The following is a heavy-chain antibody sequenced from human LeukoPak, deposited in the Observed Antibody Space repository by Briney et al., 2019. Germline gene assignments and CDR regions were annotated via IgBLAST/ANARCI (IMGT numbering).Heavy chain of an antibody. CDR3: ASLAHFDGSTYYPDF. CDR1: GYTFTDYY. V-gene: IGHV1-2*02. D-gene: IGHD3-22*01. J-gene: IGHJ4*02. CDR2: MHPNSGGT. Sequence: RASVKVSCKASGYTFTDYYLHWLRQAPGQGLEWMGWMHPNSGGTNYAQNFQGRVTMTRDTSITTAYMELSRLTSDDTAVYYCASLAHFDGSTYYPDFWGQGTLVTVSS.